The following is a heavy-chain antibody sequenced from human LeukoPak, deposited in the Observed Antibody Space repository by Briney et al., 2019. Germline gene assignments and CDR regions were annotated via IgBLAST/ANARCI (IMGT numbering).Heavy chain of an antibody. CDR3: AKDLRDAFDI. CDR1: GFTFSSYG. J-gene: IGHJ3*02. CDR2: IRYDGSNK. Sequence: GGSLRLSCGASGFTFSSYGMHWVRQAPGKGLEWVAFIRYDGSNKYYADSVKGRFTISRDNSKNTLYLQMNSLRAEDTAVYYCAKDLRDAFDIWGQGTMVTVSS. V-gene: IGHV3-30*02.